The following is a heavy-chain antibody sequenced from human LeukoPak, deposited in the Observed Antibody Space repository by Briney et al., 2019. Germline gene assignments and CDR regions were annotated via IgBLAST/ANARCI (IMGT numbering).Heavy chain of an antibody. CDR1: GGSISSYY. CDR3: ARGGWYPESFQH. D-gene: IGHD6-19*01. Sequence: SETLSLTCTVSGGSISSYYWNWIRQPPGKGLEWIGYIYYSGSTNYNPSLKSRVTISVDTSKNQSSLKLSSVTAADTAVYYCARGGWYPESFQHWGQGALVTVSS. V-gene: IGHV4-59*01. CDR2: IYYSGST. J-gene: IGHJ1*01.